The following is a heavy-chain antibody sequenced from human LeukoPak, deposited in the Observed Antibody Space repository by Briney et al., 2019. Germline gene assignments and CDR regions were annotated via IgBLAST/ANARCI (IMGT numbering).Heavy chain of an antibody. CDR2: IYSRGST. V-gene: IGHV4-59*01. CDR1: GGSFSGYY. J-gene: IGHJ4*02. CDR3: ARNYDNSGYTAFGY. D-gene: IGHD3-22*01. Sequence: SETLSLTCAVYGGSFSGYYWSWIRQSPGKGLEWIGHIYSRGSTNYNPSLKSRVTISIDTSKNQFSLKLSSVTAADTALYYCARNYDNSGYTAFGYWGRGTLVTVSS.